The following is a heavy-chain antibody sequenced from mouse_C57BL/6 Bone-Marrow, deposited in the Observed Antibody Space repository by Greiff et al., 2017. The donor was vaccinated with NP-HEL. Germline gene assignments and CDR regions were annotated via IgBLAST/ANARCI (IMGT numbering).Heavy chain of an antibody. CDR1: GYTFTDYN. J-gene: IGHJ4*01. CDR3: ARQDYYGSSYVRYAMDY. Sequence: VQLKESGPELVKPGASVKIPCKASGYTFTDYNMDWVKQSHGKSLEWIGDINPNNGGTIYNQKFKGKATLTVDKSSSTAYMELRSLTSEDTAVYYCARQDYYGSSYVRYAMDYWGQGTSVTVSS. D-gene: IGHD1-1*01. V-gene: IGHV1-18*01. CDR2: INPNNGGT.